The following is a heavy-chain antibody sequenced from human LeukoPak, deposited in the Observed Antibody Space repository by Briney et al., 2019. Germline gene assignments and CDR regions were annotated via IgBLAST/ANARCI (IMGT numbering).Heavy chain of an antibody. CDR2: ISRNGGAV. CDR1: GFTFNQHS. V-gene: IGHV3-11*01. J-gene: IGHJ4*02. Sequence: PGGSLRLSCAASGFTFNQHSMSWIRQALGKGLEWLSYISRNGGAVHYADSVEGRFTISRDNAKNSLNLQMNGLTTDDTAVYFCARASSLIGGFDSWGRGTLVTVSS. CDR3: ARASSLIGGFDS. D-gene: IGHD2-8*01.